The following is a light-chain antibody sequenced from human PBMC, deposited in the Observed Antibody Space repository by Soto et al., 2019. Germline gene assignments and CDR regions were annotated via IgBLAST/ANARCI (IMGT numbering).Light chain of an antibody. CDR3: QQYGSSPGT. J-gene: IGKJ2*01. V-gene: IGKV3-20*01. Sequence: EIVLTQSPGTLSLSPGERATLSCWASQSVSFSYLAWYQQKPGQAPRLLIYCASSRAAGIPNRFSGSGSGTDFTLTISRLEPEDFAVYYCQQYGSSPGTFGQGTKLEIK. CDR2: CAS. CDR1: QSVSFSY.